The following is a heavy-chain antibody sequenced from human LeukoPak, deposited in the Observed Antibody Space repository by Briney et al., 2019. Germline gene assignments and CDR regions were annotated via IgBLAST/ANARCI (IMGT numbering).Heavy chain of an antibody. CDR3: ARVPEGGYGGEYYFDY. CDR1: GGSISSCGYY. J-gene: IGHJ4*02. V-gene: IGHV4-31*03. D-gene: IGHD3-16*01. CDR2: IYYSGST. Sequence: PSQTLSLTCTVSGGSISSCGYYWSWIRQHPGKGLEWIGYIYYSGSTYYNPSLKSRVTISVDTSKNQFSLKLSSVTAADTAVYYCARVPEGGYGGEYYFDYWGQGTLVTVSS.